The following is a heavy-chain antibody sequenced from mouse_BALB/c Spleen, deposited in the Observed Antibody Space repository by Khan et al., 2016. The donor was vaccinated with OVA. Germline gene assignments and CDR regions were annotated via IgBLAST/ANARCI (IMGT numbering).Heavy chain of an antibody. D-gene: IGHD2-1*01. V-gene: IGHV1-5*01. J-gene: IGHJ2*01. CDR1: GYTFTSYW. CDR2: IYPGNSDI. Sequence: VQLQQSGTVLARPGASVKMSYKASGYTFTSYWMHWVKQRPGQGLEWIGAIYPGNSDINYNQKFKGKAKLTAVTSTSTAYMELNSLTNEDSAVYYSTRNGFGNYESWDYWGQGTTLTVSS. CDR3: TRNGFGNYESWDY.